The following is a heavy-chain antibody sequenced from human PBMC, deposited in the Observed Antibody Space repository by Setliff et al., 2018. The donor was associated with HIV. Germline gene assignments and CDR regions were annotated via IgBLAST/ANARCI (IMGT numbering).Heavy chain of an antibody. Sequence: ASVKVSCKASGYTLTTFGISWVRQARGQGLEWMGWIDTETGNPMYAQGFRGRFVFSLDTSVSTAYLQITSLKTEDTAMYYCARVGSYWSTFDYWGQGALVTVSS. J-gene: IGHJ4*02. CDR1: GYTLTTFG. CDR2: IDTETGNP. V-gene: IGHV7-4-1*02. CDR3: ARVGSYWSTFDY. D-gene: IGHD1-26*01.